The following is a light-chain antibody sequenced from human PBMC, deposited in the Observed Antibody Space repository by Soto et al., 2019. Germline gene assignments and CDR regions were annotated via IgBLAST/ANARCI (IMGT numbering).Light chain of an antibody. CDR3: GTWDSSLSAGV. Sequence: QSALTQPPSVSAAPGQKVTISCSGSSSNIGNNYVSWYQQLPGTAPKLLIYDNNKRPSGIPDRFSGSKSGTSATLGITGLQTGDEADYYCGTWDSSLSAGVFGTGTKATVL. CDR2: DNN. J-gene: IGLJ1*01. CDR1: SSNIGNNY. V-gene: IGLV1-51*01.